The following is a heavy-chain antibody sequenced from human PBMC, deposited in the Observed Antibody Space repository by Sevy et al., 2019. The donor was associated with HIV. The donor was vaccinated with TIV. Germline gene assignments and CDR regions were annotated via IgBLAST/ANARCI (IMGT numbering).Heavy chain of an antibody. CDR2: ISYAGDNK. V-gene: IGHV3-30*18. D-gene: IGHD2-15*01. J-gene: IGHJ6*02. CDR1: GFAFSDYA. CDR3: AKAHADCSGGTCYTAHYYYDMDV. Sequence: GSLRLSCAASGFAFSDYAMHWVRQAPGKGLEWVAAISYAGDNKYFADSVKGRFTVSKDNSKNTLYLEMNSLRAEDTAVYYCAKAHADCSGGTCYTAHYYYDMDVWGQGATVTVSS.